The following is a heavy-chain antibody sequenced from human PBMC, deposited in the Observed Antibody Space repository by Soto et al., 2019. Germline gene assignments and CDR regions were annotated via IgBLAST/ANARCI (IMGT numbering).Heavy chain of an antibody. CDR3: ARGMSIMITFGGVMEFDY. CDR1: GYTFTGYY. D-gene: IGHD3-16*01. CDR2: INPNSGGT. J-gene: IGHJ4*02. Sequence: ASVKVSCKASGYTFTGYYMHWVRQAPGQGLEWMGWINPNSGGTNYAQKFQGWVTMTRDTSISTAYMELSRLRSDDTAVYYCARGMSIMITFGGVMEFDYWGQGTLVTVSS. V-gene: IGHV1-2*04.